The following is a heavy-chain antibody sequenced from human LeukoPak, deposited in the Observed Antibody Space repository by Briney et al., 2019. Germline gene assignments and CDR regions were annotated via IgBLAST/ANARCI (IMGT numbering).Heavy chain of an antibody. CDR3: TRGGMSSMIDY. D-gene: IGHD5/OR15-5a*01. V-gene: IGHV1-2*02. J-gene: IGHJ4*02. CDR1: GYTFTGYY. CDR2: INPNSGDT. Sequence: ASVKVSCKASGYTFTGYYMHWVRQAPGQGLEWMGWINPNSGDTNYAQKFQGRVTMTRDTSISTAYMELSRLRSDDTAVYYCTRGGMSSMIDYWGQGTLVTVSS.